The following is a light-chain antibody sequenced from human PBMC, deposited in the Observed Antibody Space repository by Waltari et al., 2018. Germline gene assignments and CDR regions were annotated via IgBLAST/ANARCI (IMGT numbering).Light chain of an antibody. CDR2: DAS. CDR1: QSVSSY. J-gene: IGKJ3*01. Sequence: EIVLTQSPATLSLSPGERATLSCRASQSVSSYLAWYQQKPGQAPRLLIYDASNRATGIPARFSGSGSGTDFTLTINSLEPEDFAVYYCQQRYFGPGTKVDIK. CDR3: QQRY. V-gene: IGKV3-11*01.